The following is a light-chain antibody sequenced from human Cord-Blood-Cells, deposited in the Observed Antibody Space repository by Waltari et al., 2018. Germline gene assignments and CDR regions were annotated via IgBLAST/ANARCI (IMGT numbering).Light chain of an antibody. Sequence: QSALTQPASVSGSPGQSITISCTGTSSDVGGYNYVSWYQQHPGKAPKLMIYDVSNRPSGFLNRFSGSKSGNTASMTISGLQAEDEADYCCSSYTSSSTLVFGGGTKLTVL. J-gene: IGLJ2*01. V-gene: IGLV2-14*01. CDR2: DVS. CDR3: SSYTSSSTLV. CDR1: SSDVGGYNY.